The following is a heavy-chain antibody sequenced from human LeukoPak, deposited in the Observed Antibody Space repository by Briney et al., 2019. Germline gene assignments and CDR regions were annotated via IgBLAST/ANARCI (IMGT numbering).Heavy chain of an antibody. CDR3: AWASSSSWFTFFDY. Sequence: SGGSLRLSCAASGFTFRNYVIHWVRQAPGKGLEWVAVTSSDLNVKLYADSVKGRFTTSRDNSRSTLYLQMNSLRAEDTAVYYCAWASSSSWFTFFDYWGQGTLVTVSS. V-gene: IGHV3-30-3*01. D-gene: IGHD6-13*01. CDR2: TSSDLNVK. CDR1: GFTFRNYV. J-gene: IGHJ4*02.